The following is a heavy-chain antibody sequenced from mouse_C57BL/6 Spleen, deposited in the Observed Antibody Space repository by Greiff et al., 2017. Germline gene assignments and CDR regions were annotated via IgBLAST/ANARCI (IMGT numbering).Heavy chain of an antibody. V-gene: IGHV1-69*01. D-gene: IGHD2-3*01. J-gene: IGHJ2*01. CDR2: IDPSDSYT. Sequence: QVQLKQPGAELVMPGASVKLSCKASGYTFTSYWMHWVKQRPGQGLEWIGEIDPSDSYTNYNQKFKGKSTLTVDKSSRTAYMQLSSLTSEDSAVYYCAGGGTGDGFDYWGQGTTLTVSS. CDR3: AGGGTGDGFDY. CDR1: GYTFTSYW.